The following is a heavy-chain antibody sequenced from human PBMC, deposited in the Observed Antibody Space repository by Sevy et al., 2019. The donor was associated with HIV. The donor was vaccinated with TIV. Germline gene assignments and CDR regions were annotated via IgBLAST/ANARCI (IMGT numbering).Heavy chain of an antibody. CDR1: GFTFSTYG. CDR3: AKSITFGGIIAHDYYYYGMDV. CDR2: ISYDGSNK. V-gene: IGHV3-30*18. J-gene: IGHJ6*02. Sequence: GSLRLSCAASGFTFSTYGMHWVRQAPGKGLEWVAVISYDGSNKYYVDFVKGRFTISRDNLKNTLYLQMNSLRPEDTAVYFCAKSITFGGIIAHDYYYYGMDVWGQGTTVTVSS. D-gene: IGHD3-16*02.